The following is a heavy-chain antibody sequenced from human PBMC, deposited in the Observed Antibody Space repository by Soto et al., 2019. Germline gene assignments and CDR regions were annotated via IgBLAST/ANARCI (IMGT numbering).Heavy chain of an antibody. V-gene: IGHV1-18*01. CDR1: GSTFTKFG. CDR2: ISAXNGNN. Sequence: GXSVKVSCKASGSTFTKFGISWVRQAPGQGLAWMXRISAXNGNNHSAQNXXGRDTITTXTSTTTAHTALRSLRSADTAVYYCARGGPLIVYWGKGTLVTV. D-gene: IGHD3-16*01. J-gene: IGHJ4*02. CDR3: ARGGPLIVY.